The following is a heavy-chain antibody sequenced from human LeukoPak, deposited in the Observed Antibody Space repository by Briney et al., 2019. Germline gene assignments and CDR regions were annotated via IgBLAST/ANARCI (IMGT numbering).Heavy chain of an antibody. CDR2: INHSGST. CDR3: ARGLIVVVSLDAFDI. J-gene: IGHJ3*02. D-gene: IGHD3-22*01. V-gene: IGHV4-34*01. CDR1: GGSFSGYY. Sequence: SETLSLTCAVYGGSFSGYYWSWIRQPPGKGLEWIGEINHSGSTNYNPSLKGRVTISVDTSKNQFSLKLSSVTAADTAVYYCARGLIVVVSLDAFDIWGQGTMVTVSS.